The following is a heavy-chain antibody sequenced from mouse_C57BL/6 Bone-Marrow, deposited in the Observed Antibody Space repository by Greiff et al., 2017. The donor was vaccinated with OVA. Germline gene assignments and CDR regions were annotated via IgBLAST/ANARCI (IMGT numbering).Heavy chain of an antibody. V-gene: IGHV1-26*01. CDR1: GYTFTDYY. Sequence: EVQLQQSGPELVKPGASVKISCKASGYTFTDYYMNWVKQSHGKSLEWIGDINPNNGGTSYNQKFKGKATLTVDKSSSTAYMELRSLTSEDSAVDYCARKWLCYWYFDVWGTGTTVTVSS. J-gene: IGHJ1*03. CDR3: ARKWLCYWYFDV. D-gene: IGHD2-2*01. CDR2: INPNNGGT.